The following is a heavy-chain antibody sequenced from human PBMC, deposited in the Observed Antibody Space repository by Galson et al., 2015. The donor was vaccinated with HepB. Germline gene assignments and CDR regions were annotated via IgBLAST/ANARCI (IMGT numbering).Heavy chain of an antibody. V-gene: IGHV3-15*01. CDR3: TTYTVTNTFDY. Sequence: SLRLSCAASGFTFSNAWMSWVRQAPGKGLEWVGRIKSKTDGGTADYAAPVKGRFTISRDDSKNTLYLQMNSLKTEDTAVYYCTTYTVTNTFDYWGQGTLVTVSS. CDR1: GFTFSNAW. CDR2: IKSKTDGGTA. J-gene: IGHJ4*02. D-gene: IGHD4-17*01.